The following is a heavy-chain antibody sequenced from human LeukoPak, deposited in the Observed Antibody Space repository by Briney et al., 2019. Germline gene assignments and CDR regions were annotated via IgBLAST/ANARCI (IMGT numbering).Heavy chain of an antibody. D-gene: IGHD3-22*01. J-gene: IGHJ4*02. CDR1: GFTFSSYS. Sequence: GGSLRLSCAASGFTFSSYSMNWVRQAPGKGLEWVSSISSSSSYIYYADSVKGRFTIPRDNAKNSLYLQMNSLRAEDTAVYYCAKENGYYYDSSVLLGYWGQGTLVTVSS. V-gene: IGHV3-21*01. CDR3: AKENGYYYDSSVLLGY. CDR2: ISSSSSYI.